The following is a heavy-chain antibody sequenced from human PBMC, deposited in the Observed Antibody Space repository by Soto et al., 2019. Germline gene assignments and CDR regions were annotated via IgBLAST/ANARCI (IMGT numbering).Heavy chain of an antibody. CDR2: ISYDGSDK. J-gene: IGHJ4*02. CDR1: GFTFSGYA. D-gene: IGHD2-2*01. Sequence: QVQLVESGGGVVQPGRSLRLSCAASGFTFSGYAMHWVRQAPGKGLEWVALISYDGSDKYHADSVRGRFTISRDNSKNKLYLQMNRLRAEETAVYYCAKEGYCSSTSCYPKTFHYWGQGTLVTVSS. CDR3: AKEGYCSSTSCYPKTFHY. V-gene: IGHV3-30*18.